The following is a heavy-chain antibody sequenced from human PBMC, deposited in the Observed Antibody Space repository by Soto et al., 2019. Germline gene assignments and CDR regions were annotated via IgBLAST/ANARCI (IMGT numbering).Heavy chain of an antibody. CDR2: INPSGGST. CDR3: ARERARAPRPRENDAFDI. Sequence: GASVKVSCKASGYTFTSYYMHWVRQAPGQGLEWMGIINPSGGSTSYAQKFQGRVTMTRDTSTSTVYMELSSLRSEDTAVYYCARERARAPRPRENDAFDIWGQGTMVTVSS. V-gene: IGHV1-46*03. D-gene: IGHD6-6*01. CDR1: GYTFTSYY. J-gene: IGHJ3*02.